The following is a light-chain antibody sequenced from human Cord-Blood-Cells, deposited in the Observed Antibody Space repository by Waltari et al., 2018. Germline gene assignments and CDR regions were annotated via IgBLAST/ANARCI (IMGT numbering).Light chain of an antibody. V-gene: IGLV2-14*01. CDR2: DVS. J-gene: IGLJ3*02. Sequence: QSALTQPASVSGSPGQSLPISSTGSSHDVGGYNYFSWYQQHPDKAPKLMIYDVSNRPSGVSHRFSGSKSGNTASLTISGLQAEDEADYYCSSYTSSSTLGVFGGGTKLTVL. CDR3: SSYTSSSTLGV. CDR1: SHDVGGYNY.